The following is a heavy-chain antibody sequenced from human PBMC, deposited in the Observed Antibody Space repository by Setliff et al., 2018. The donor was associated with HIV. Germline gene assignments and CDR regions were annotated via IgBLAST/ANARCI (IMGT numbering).Heavy chain of an antibody. V-gene: IGHV4-34*01. CDR2: INHTGNT. D-gene: IGHD3-9*01. J-gene: IGHJ4*02. Sequence: SETLSLTCAVYGGSFSGYHWNWIRQFPGKGLEWIGEINHTGNTQYNPSLKSRVTISIDTFKNQFSMKLYSVTAADTAVYYCARYVSDWFYIDSWGQGTLVTVSS. CDR1: GGSFSGYH. CDR3: ARYVSDWFYIDS.